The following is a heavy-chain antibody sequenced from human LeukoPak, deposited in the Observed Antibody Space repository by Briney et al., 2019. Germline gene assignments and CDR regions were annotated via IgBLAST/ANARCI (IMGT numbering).Heavy chain of an antibody. CDR3: AREGGRQQLVSEQRFDY. CDR2: VRYDSSNK. J-gene: IGHJ4*02. D-gene: IGHD6-6*01. CDR1: GFTFSGYG. V-gene: IGHV3-30*02. Sequence: GGSLRLSCAASGFTFSGYGMHWVRQAPGKGLEWVAFVRYDSSNKYYADSVKGRFTISRDNAKNSLYLQMNSLRAEDTAVYYCAREGGRQQLVSEQRFDYWGQGTLVTVSS.